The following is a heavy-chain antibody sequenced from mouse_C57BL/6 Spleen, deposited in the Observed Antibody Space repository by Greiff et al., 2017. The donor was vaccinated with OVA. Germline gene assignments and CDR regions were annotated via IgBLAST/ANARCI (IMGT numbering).Heavy chain of an antibody. CDR1: GYSFTSYY. CDR2: IYPGSGNT. CDR3: AREDSRGAMDY. Sequence: QVQLQQSGPELVKPGASVKISCKASGYSFTSYYIHWVKQRPGQGLEWIGWIYPGSGNTKYNEKFKGKATLTADTSSSTAYIQLSSLTSEDSTVYYCAREDSRGAMDYWGQGTSVTVSS. J-gene: IGHJ4*01. V-gene: IGHV1-66*01.